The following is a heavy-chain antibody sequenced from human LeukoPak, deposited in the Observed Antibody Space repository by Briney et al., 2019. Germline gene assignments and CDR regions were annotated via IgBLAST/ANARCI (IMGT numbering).Heavy chain of an antibody. CDR2: ISWNSGSI. V-gene: IGHV3-9*01. Sequence: GGSLRLSCAASGFIFDDYAMHWVRQAPGKGLEWVSGISWNSGSIGYADSVKGRFTISRDNAKNSLYLQMNSLRAEDTAVYYCARDLVWGAALDYWGQGTLVTVSS. J-gene: IGHJ4*02. CDR1: GFIFDDYA. CDR3: ARDLVWGAALDY. D-gene: IGHD3-16*01.